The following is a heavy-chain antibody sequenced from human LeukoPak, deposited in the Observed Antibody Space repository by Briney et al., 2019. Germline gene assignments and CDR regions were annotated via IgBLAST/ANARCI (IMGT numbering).Heavy chain of an antibody. V-gene: IGHV3-30*18. CDR1: GFTFSSYG. J-gene: IGHJ6*02. Sequence: GGSLRLSCSASGFTFSSYGMHWVRHAPGEGLEGVAFISFDGSNKYYADSENGRFTISTDKSDNTVYLQMNSLRASDTAVYYCAKSSASGNYSYYGMDVWGQGTTVTLSS. CDR2: ISFDGSNK. CDR3: AKSSASGNYSYYGMDV. D-gene: IGHD3-10*01.